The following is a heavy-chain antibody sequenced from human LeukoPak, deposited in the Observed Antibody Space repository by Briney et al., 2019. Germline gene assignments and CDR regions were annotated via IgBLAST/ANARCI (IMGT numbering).Heavy chain of an antibody. J-gene: IGHJ4*02. CDR1: GGSFSGYY. V-gene: IGHV4-34*01. CDR3: ARGRGYCSSTSCLPYYFDY. CDR2: INHSGST. Sequence: PSETLSPTCAVYGGSFSGYYWSWIRQPPGKGLEWIGEINHSGSTNYNPSLKSRVTISVDTSKNQFSLKLSSVTAADTAVYYCARGRGYCSSTSCLPYYFDYWGQGTLVTVSS. D-gene: IGHD2-2*01.